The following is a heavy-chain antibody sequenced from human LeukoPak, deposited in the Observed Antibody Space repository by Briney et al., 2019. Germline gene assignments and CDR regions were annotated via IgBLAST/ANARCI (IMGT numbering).Heavy chain of an antibody. J-gene: IGHJ4*02. CDR1: GSRFTSYW. Sequence: GASLQISCKGSGSRFTSYWIGWVRQMPGKGLEWMGNIYPGDSDTRYSPSFQGQVTISADKSISTAYLQWSSLKASDTAMYYCARCGRYYDFWSGYPHFDYWGQGTLVTVSS. CDR3: ARCGRYYDFWSGYPHFDY. V-gene: IGHV5-51*01. CDR2: IYPGDSDT. D-gene: IGHD3-3*01.